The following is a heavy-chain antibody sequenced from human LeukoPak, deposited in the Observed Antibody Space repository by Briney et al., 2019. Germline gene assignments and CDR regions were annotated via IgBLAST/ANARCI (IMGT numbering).Heavy chain of an antibody. CDR1: GDTFSSYA. D-gene: IGHD6-19*01. V-gene: IGHV1-69*13. J-gene: IGHJ4*02. Sequence: ASVKVSCKASGDTFSSYAISWVRQAPGRGLEWMGGIIPIFGTANYAQKFQGRVTITADESTSTAYMELSSLRSEDTAVYYCARGRMAGTYVFDSWGQGTLVTVSS. CDR2: IIPIFGTA. CDR3: ARGRMAGTYVFDS.